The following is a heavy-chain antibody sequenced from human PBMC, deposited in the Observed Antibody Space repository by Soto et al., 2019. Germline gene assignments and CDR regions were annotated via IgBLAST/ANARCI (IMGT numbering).Heavy chain of an antibody. CDR3: ARDLGGEGAMDV. D-gene: IGHD2-21*01. Sequence: SETLSLTCTVSGGSISSGGYYWSWIRQHPGKGLEWIGYIYYSGSTYYNPSLKSRVTISVDTSKNQFSLKLSSVTAADTAVYYCARDLGGEGAMDVWCQGTKVTVSS. V-gene: IGHV4-31*02. J-gene: IGHJ6*02. CDR2: IYYSGST. CDR1: GGSISSGGYY.